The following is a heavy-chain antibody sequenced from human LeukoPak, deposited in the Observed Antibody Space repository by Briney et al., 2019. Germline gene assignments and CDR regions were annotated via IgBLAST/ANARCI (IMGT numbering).Heavy chain of an antibody. CDR2: INHNSGGT. CDR3: ARGSSSWYYYFDD. CDR1: RYTFTGSF. J-gene: IGHJ4*02. Sequence: ASVKLSCKASRYTFTGSFMPWVREAPGHGLEWMGWINHNSGGTNYAQKFQGWVTITRDTSISTAYMKLSRLRSDDTAVYYCARGSSSWYYYFDDWGQGTLVTVSS. D-gene: IGHD6-13*01. V-gene: IGHV1-2*04.